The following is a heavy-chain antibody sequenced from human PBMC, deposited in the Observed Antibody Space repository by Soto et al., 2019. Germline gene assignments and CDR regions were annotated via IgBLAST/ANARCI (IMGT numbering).Heavy chain of an antibody. J-gene: IGHJ5*02. D-gene: IGHD6-13*01. CDR3: ARRGARKGAVGTSTGFDP. CDR2: ISYSGNT. CDR1: GGSISSGSYY. Sequence: SETLSLTCSVSGGSISSGSYYWGWIRQPPGKGLEWIGSISYSGNTYYTPSLKSRVTISVDTSKNLFSLEVRSVTATDTAVYHCARRGARKGAVGTSTGFDPWGRGTLVTVSS. V-gene: IGHV4-39*01.